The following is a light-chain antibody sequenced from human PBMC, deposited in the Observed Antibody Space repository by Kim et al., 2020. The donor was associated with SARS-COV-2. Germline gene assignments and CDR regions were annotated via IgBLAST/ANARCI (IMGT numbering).Light chain of an antibody. CDR1: QSISSN. CDR3: QQYDNWPPYT. V-gene: IGKV3-15*01. Sequence: VSPGDRATRSGRASQSISSNLAWYQQRPGQAPRLLIYGASNRATGIPARFSGTGSGTDFTLTISSLQSEDFAVYYCQQYDNWPPYTFGQGTKLEI. J-gene: IGKJ2*01. CDR2: GAS.